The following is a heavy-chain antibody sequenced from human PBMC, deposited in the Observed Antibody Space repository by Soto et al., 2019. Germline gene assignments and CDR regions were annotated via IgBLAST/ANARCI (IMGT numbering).Heavy chain of an antibody. J-gene: IGHJ6*03. CDR2: ISSSGSTI. CDR1: GFTFSDYY. V-gene: IGHV3-11*01. D-gene: IGHD3-3*01. Sequence: QVQLVESGGGLVKPGGSLRLSCAASGFTFSDYYMSWIRQAPGKGLEWVSYISSSGSTIYYADSVKGRFTISRDNAKNSLYLQMNSLRAEDTAVYYCARSPRGTIFGVVIAAPYYYYYMDVWGKGTTVTVSS. CDR3: ARSPRGTIFGVVIAAPYYYYYMDV.